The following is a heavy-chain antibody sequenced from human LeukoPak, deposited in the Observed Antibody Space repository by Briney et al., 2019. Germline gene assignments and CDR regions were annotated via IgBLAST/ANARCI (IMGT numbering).Heavy chain of an antibody. D-gene: IGHD6-19*01. CDR1: GFTFSIYA. CDR2: ISGGGGTT. CDR3: AKVRAIAVAGIIYYYYMNV. Sequence: GGSLRLSCVPSGFTFSIYAMSWVRQAPGEGLEWGSAISGGGGTTYSAASVRGRFTKSRDNSKNTLYLQMNSLRAEDTVVYYCAKVRAIAVAGIIYYYYMNVWSKASTVTLS. J-gene: IGHJ6*03. V-gene: IGHV3-23*01.